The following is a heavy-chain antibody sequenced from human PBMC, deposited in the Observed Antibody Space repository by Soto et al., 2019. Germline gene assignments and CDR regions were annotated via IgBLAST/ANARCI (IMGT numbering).Heavy chain of an antibody. CDR1: GYTFTSYD. CDR3: ARGLTTVTTLGYYYYGMDV. V-gene: IGHV1-8*01. D-gene: IGHD4-4*01. Sequence: ASVKVSCKASGYTFTSYDINWVRQATGQGLEWMGWMNANSGNTGYAQKFQGRVTMTRNTSISTAYMELSSLRSEDTAVYYCARGLTTVTTLGYYYYGMDVWGQGTTVTVSS. CDR2: MNANSGNT. J-gene: IGHJ6*02.